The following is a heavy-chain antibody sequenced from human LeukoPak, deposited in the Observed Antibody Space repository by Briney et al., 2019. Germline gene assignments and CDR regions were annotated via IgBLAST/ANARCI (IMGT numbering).Heavy chain of an antibody. CDR3: ARGLGSYGNSRVYYMDV. CDR1: GYNFISNY. J-gene: IGHJ6*03. Sequence: ASVKVSCKSSGYNFISNYIHWVRQAPGQGLEWLGHINPNSGVPKYELKFQDRVTMTSDTSITTAYMELSSLTSDDTAMYYCARGLGSYGNSRVYYMDVWGKGTTVTVSS. D-gene: IGHD4-23*01. CDR2: INPNSGVP. V-gene: IGHV1-2*06.